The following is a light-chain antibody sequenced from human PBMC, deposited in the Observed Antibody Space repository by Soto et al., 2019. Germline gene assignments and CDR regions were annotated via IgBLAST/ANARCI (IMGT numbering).Light chain of an antibody. Sequence: EIVMTQSPATLSVSPGERATLSCRASQSVSSNLAWYQQKPGQAPRLLIYGASTRATGIPARFSGSGSGTEFTLTISSRQSKDFAVYYCQQYNNWPRTFGQGTKVEIK. CDR3: QQYNNWPRT. CDR1: QSVSSN. J-gene: IGKJ1*01. CDR2: GAS. V-gene: IGKV3-15*01.